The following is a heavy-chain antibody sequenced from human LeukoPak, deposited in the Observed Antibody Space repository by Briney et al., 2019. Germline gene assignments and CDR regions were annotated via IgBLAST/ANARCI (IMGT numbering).Heavy chain of an antibody. CDR2: IYYSGGT. V-gene: IGHV4-59*08. Sequence: SETLSLTCTVSGGSISSYYWSWIRQPPGKGLEWMGYIYYSGGTNYNPSLKSRVTISVDTSKNQFSLKLSSVTAADTAVYYCARVKATGTFRASYYYYGMDVWGQGTTVTVSS. CDR1: GGSISSYY. D-gene: IGHD3-16*01. J-gene: IGHJ6*02. CDR3: ARVKATGTFRASYYYYGMDV.